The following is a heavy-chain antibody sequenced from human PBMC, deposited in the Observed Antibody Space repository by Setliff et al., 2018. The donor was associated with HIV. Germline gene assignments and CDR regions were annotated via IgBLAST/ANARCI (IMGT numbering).Heavy chain of an antibody. CDR1: DGSVSSTGYS. CDR2: MHYSKST. Sequence: ASETLSLTCTVSDGSVSSTGYSWGWIRQAPGKGLEWIGSMHYSKSTYYNPSLNGRVTISVDPSKNQILLRLSSVTAADTAVYYCARLSGGMVPNYWGQGTLVT. CDR3: ARLSGGMVPNY. J-gene: IGHJ4*02. V-gene: IGHV4-39*01. D-gene: IGHD3-10*01.